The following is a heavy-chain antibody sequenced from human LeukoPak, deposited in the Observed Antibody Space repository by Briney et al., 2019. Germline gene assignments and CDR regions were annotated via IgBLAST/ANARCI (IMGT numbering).Heavy chain of an antibody. Sequence: ASVRVSSKASGYTFTSYGINWVRQAPGQGLEWMGWISVHNGHTNYVQKMQGRVTMTTDTSTNTAYMELRNLTSDDTAVYYCARGPGIAVAGVFDYWGQGSLVTVSS. CDR1: GYTFTSYG. D-gene: IGHD6-19*01. CDR3: ARGPGIAVAGVFDY. V-gene: IGHV1-18*04. CDR2: ISVHNGHT. J-gene: IGHJ4*02.